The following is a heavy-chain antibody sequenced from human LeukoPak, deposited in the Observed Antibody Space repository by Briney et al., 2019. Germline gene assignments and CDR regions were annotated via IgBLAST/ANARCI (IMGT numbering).Heavy chain of an antibody. CDR1: GFTFYMYA. CDR3: AKDRPNFHENSGHYYRRDGDS. V-gene: IGHV3-23*01. D-gene: IGHD3-22*01. J-gene: IGHJ5*01. Sequence: PGGSLRLSCQASGFTFYMYAMSWVRQAPGKGLEWVASMCGTAGCTFYPDSVKGRFTISGDNSKNVLYLRMNSLTAEDTAIYYCAKDRPNFHENSGHYYRRDGDSWGQGTLVTVSS. CDR2: MCGTAGCT.